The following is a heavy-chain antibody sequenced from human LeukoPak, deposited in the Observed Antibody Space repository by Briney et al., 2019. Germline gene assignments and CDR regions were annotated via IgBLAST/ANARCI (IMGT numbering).Heavy chain of an antibody. CDR2: IDTDGSIT. D-gene: IGHD2-21*01. CDR3: ARPATHRLPPHFDY. Sequence: PGGSLRLSCAAPGYTFSSYWMHWVLQAPGKGLVWVSRIDTDGSITSYADSVKGRFTISRDNAKNTLYLQMNSLRAEDTAVYYCARPATHRLPPHFDYWGQGTLVTVSS. V-gene: IGHV3-74*01. CDR1: GYTFSSYW. J-gene: IGHJ4*02.